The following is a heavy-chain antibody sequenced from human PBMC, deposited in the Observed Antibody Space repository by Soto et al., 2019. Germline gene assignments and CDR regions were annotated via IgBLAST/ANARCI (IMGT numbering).Heavy chain of an antibody. CDR2: INHSGST. D-gene: IGHD3-16*01. CDR3: ARWGKGIMGGNYYYYYYGMDV. Sequence: SETLSLTCAVYGGSFSGYYWSWIRQPPGKGLEWIGEINHSGSTNYNPSLKSRVTISVDTSKNQFSLKLSSVTAADTAVYYCARWGKGIMGGNYYYYYYGMDVWGQGTTVTVSS. J-gene: IGHJ6*02. V-gene: IGHV4-34*01. CDR1: GGSFSGYY.